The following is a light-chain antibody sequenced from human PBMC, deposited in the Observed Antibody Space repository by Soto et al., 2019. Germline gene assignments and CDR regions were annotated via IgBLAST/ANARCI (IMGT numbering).Light chain of an antibody. Sequence: QPVLTQSPSASASLGASVKLTCTLTSGHSSYAIAWHQQQPEKGPRYLMKVSSDGSHDKGDGIPDRFSGSSSGAERYLTISSLQSEDEADYYCQTWGTGVHVVFGGGTKLTVL. V-gene: IGLV4-69*01. CDR1: SGHSSYA. CDR3: QTWGTGVHVV. CDR2: VSSDGSH. J-gene: IGLJ2*01.